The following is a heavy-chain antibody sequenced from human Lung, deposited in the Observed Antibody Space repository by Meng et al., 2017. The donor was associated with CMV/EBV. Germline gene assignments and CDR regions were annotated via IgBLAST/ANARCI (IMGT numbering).Heavy chain of an antibody. Sequence: QVQLPESGPGLVKPSGTLSLTCAVSGGSISSSNWWSWVRQPPGKGLEWIGEIYHSRSTNYHPSLKSRVTISVDKSKNQFSLQLSSVTAADTAVYYCASFPPPGKQWLVTDYWGQGTLVTVSS. CDR2: IYHSRST. D-gene: IGHD6-19*01. CDR3: ASFPPPGKQWLVTDY. J-gene: IGHJ4*02. V-gene: IGHV4-4*02. CDR1: GGSISSSNW.